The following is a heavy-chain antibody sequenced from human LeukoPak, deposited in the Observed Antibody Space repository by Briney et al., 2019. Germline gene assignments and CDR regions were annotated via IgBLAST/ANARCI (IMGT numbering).Heavy chain of an antibody. CDR3: ARRVAVADIYFDY. CDR1: GFTFNNYS. V-gene: IGHV3-21*01. D-gene: IGHD6-19*01. Sequence: GGSLRLSCAASGFTFNNYSMNWVRQAPGKGLEWVSSISNSSSYIYYADSVKGRFTISRDNAKNSLYLQMNSLRAEDTGVYYCARRVAVADIYFDYWGQGTLVTVSS. CDR2: ISNSSSYI. J-gene: IGHJ4*02.